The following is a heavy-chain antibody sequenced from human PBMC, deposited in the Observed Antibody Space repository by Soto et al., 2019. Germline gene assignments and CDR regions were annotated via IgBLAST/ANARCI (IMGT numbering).Heavy chain of an antibody. CDR2: VSSNGGP. CDR3: AGLLQTGDYGRGSPGS. CDR1: GGSVISTSHY. D-gene: IGHD3-10*02. J-gene: IGHJ5*02. Sequence: QLQLQESGPGLLRPSETLSLTCTVSGGSVISTSHYWGWIRQPPGKGLEWIGSVSSNGGPSYSPSLSSRVTLSVFTSKNQSSLTLTSVAAADTAVYYCAGLLQTGDYGRGSPGSWGQGALVAFSA. V-gene: IGHV4-39*01.